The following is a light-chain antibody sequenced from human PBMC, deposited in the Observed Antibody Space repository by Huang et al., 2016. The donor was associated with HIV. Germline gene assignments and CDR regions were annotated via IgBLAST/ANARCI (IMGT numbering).Light chain of an antibody. V-gene: IGKV1-39*01. CDR3: QQSYSALIT. CDR1: QAIGTY. Sequence: IQLTQSPTSLPASVGDRVTIACRASQAIGTYLNWFQQKPGRAPKLLISDVSSLHTGIPSRFIGSGSGTEFTLPIRGLQFDDFATYFCQQSYSALITFGQGTRLEIK. CDR2: DVS. J-gene: IGKJ5*01.